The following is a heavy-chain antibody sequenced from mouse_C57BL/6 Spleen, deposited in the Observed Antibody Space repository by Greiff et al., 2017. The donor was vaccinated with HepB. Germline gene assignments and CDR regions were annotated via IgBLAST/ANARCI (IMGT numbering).Heavy chain of an antibody. D-gene: IGHD1-1*01. CDR3: TREITSDY. CDR1: GYTFTDYE. Sequence: QVQLQQSGAELVRPGASVTLSCKASGYTFTDYEMHWVQQTPVHGLEWIGAIDPETGGTAYNQKFKGKAILTADKSSSTASMVLRSLTSEDSAVYYCTREITSDYWGQGTTLTVSS. CDR2: IDPETGGT. V-gene: IGHV1-15*01. J-gene: IGHJ2*01.